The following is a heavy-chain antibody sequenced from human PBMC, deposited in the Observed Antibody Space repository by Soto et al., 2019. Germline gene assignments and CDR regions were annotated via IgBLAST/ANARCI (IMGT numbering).Heavy chain of an antibody. J-gene: IGHJ6*01. V-gene: IGHV3-30-3*01. Sequence: QVQLVESGGGVVQPGGSLRLSCAASGFTFRNHAMHWVRQAPGKGLECLAVIAHDGSNAFYRDSVKGRFTVSRDNSKNTLDLYMNSLRSEDTGVYSCARGDREDILVVVGARPGEYGTDIWGQGTTVIFSS. CDR1: GFTFRNHA. CDR2: IAHDGSNA. CDR3: ARGDREDILVVVGARPGEYGTDI. D-gene: IGHD2-15*01.